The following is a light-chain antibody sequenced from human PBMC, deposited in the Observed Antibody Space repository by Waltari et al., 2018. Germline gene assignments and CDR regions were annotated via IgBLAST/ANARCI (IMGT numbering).Light chain of an antibody. Sequence: QAVVTQEPSVTVSPGGTVTLTCGSSTGAVTSSHYPYWFQQKPGQAPRTLVYDTSNKHSWTPARFSGSVVGGKAALTLSGAQPEDEAEYYCLLHYSGPRVFGGGTKVTFL. CDR3: LLHYSGPRV. V-gene: IGLV7-46*01. J-gene: IGLJ2*01. CDR1: TGAVTSSHY. CDR2: DTS.